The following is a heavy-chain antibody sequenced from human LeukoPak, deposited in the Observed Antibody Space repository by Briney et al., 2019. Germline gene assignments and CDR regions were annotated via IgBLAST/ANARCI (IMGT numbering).Heavy chain of an antibody. CDR2: MSYTGTT. CDR3: ARSGYSFLVDS. D-gene: IGHD5-18*01. V-gene: IGHV4-39*01. J-gene: IGHJ4*02. CDR1: GAAISGYY. Sequence: SETLSLTCTVSGAAISGYYWGWIRQPPGKGLEWIASMSYTGTTYYNPSLRSRVTISVGTSKNQFSLNLSSVTAADTGVYFCARSGYSFLVDSWGQGTLVTVSS.